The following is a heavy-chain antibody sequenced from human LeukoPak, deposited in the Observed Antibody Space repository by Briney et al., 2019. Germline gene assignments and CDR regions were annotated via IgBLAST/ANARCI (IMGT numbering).Heavy chain of an antibody. CDR1: GGTFSSYA. CDR3: ARESDSSGPLGNAFDI. V-gene: IGHV1-69*13. CDR2: IIPIFGTA. Sequence: GASVKVSCKASGGTFSSYAISWVRQAPGQGLEWMGGIIPIFGTANYAQKFQGRVTITADESTSTAYMELSSLRSEDTAVYYCARESDSSGPLGNAFDIWGQGTMVTVSS. D-gene: IGHD3-22*01. J-gene: IGHJ3*02.